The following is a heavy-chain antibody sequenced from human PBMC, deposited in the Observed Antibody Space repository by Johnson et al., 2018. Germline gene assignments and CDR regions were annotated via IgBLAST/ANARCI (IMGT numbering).Heavy chain of an antibody. CDR2: ISYDGSNK. CDR3: ARNIVGATTRYYYYYYMDV. Sequence: QVQLLESGGGVVQPGRSLRLSCAASGFTFSSYGMHWVRQAPGKGLEWVAVISYDGSNKYYADSVKGRFNISRDNSKNTLYLQMNSLRAEDTAVYYCARNIVGATTRYYYYYYMDVWGKGTTVTVSS. D-gene: IGHD1-26*01. J-gene: IGHJ6*03. CDR1: GFTFSSYG. V-gene: IGHV3-30*03.